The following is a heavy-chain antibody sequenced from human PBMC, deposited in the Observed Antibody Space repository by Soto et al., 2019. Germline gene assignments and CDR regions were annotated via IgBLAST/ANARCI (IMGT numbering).Heavy chain of an antibody. Sequence: QVQLVESGGGVVQPGRSLRLSCAASGFTFSSYGMHWVRQAPGKGLEWVAVISYDGSNKYYADSVKGRFTISRDNSKNTLYLQMNSLRAEDTAVYYCAKGNTPWDYGDDYWYFDLWGRGTLVTVSS. J-gene: IGHJ2*01. D-gene: IGHD4-17*01. CDR2: ISYDGSNK. V-gene: IGHV3-30*18. CDR3: AKGNTPWDYGDDYWYFDL. CDR1: GFTFSSYG.